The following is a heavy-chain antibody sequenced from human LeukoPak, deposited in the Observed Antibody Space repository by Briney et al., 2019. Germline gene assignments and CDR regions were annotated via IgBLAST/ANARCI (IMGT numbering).Heavy chain of an antibody. J-gene: IGHJ6*02. Sequence: GRSLRLSCAASGFTFSSYAMHWVRQAPGKGLEWVAVISYDGSNKYYADSVKGRFTISRDNSKNTLYLQMNSLRAEDTAVHYCASLKIAAAFLSYYGMDVWGQGTTVTVSS. CDR3: ASLKIAAAFLSYYGMDV. CDR1: GFTFSSYA. CDR2: ISYDGSNK. D-gene: IGHD6-25*01. V-gene: IGHV3-30-3*01.